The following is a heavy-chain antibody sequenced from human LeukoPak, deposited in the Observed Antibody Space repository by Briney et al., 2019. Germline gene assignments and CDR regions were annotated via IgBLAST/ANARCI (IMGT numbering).Heavy chain of an antibody. J-gene: IGHJ4*02. CDR2: IHSSGST. CDR1: GDSTRTFSDY. Sequence: SETLSLTCTVSGDSTRTFSDYWGWIRQSPGKVLEYIGTIHSSGSTHYNPSLKSRVTISVDTSKNQLSLRLSSVTATDTAVYYCARALQASYYDWGQGTLVTVSS. V-gene: IGHV4-39*07. D-gene: IGHD3-3*01. CDR3: ARALQASYYD.